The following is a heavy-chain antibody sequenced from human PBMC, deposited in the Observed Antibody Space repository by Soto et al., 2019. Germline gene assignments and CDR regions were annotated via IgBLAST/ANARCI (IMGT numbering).Heavy chain of an antibody. Sequence: GGPLSLSSAASGFTFSSHAMTWVRQAPGKGLEWVSYISSSSSTIYYADSVKGRFTISRDNAKNSLYLQMNSLRDEDTAVYYCSRVIMDVWGQGTTVTVS. CDR3: SRVIMDV. V-gene: IGHV3-48*02. CDR1: GFTFSSHA. CDR2: ISSSSSTI. J-gene: IGHJ6*02.